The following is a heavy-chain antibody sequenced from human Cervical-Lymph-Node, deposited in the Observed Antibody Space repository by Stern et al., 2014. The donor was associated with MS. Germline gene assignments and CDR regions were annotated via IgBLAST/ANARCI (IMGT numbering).Heavy chain of an antibody. D-gene: IGHD6-25*01. CDR1: GFTFSNHG. V-gene: IGHV3-33*01. CDR2: LWYDGRNK. J-gene: IGHJ4*02. CDR3: ARSSSSGWDY. Sequence: SGTSLRLSCEGSGFTFSNHGMNWVRRAPGKGLEWVASLWYDGRNKMYEDSVKGRFTISRDNSKNTLYLQMDTLRVEDTAVYYCARSSSSGWDYWGPGTLVTVSS.